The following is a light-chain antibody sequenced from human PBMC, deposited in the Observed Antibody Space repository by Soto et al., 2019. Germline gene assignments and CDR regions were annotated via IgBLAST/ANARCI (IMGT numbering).Light chain of an antibody. CDR1: QSVSSN. V-gene: IGKV3-15*01. CDR2: GAS. CDR3: QQYNNWPPWT. J-gene: IGKJ1*01. Sequence: EIVMTQSPATLSVSPGERSTLSCRASQSVSSNLAWYQQKPGQAPRLLIYGASTRATGIPARFSGSGSGTEFTLTISSLQSEDFAVYYCQQYNNWPPWTFGQGTTGDIK.